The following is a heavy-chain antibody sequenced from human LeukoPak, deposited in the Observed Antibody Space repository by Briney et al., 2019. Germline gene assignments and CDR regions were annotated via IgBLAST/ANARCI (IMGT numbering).Heavy chain of an antibody. J-gene: IGHJ4*02. CDR3: ARDSSSVPEY. Sequence: GGSLRLSCAASGFSLSDHWMYWVRQGPGKGLVWLSRIKYDGSYTSYADSVKGRLTVSRDNAKNTLYLQMNSLRAEDTAVYYCARDSSSVPEYWGQGTPVTVSS. D-gene: IGHD2-2*01. CDR2: IKYDGSYT. V-gene: IGHV3-74*01. CDR1: GFSLSDHW.